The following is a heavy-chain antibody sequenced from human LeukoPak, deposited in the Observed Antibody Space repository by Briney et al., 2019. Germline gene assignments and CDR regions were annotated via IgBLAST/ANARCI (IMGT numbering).Heavy chain of an antibody. Sequence: GRSLRLSCAVSGFTLSSDAMHWVRQAPGKGLEWVAVISYDGSYKHYADSVKGRFTISRDNSKNTLYLQMNSLRAEDTAVYYCARAGSWSSRPYFDYWGQGILVSVSS. CDR3: ARAGSWSSRPYFDY. V-gene: IGHV3-30*04. CDR2: ISYDGSYK. J-gene: IGHJ4*02. D-gene: IGHD1-26*01. CDR1: GFTLSSDA.